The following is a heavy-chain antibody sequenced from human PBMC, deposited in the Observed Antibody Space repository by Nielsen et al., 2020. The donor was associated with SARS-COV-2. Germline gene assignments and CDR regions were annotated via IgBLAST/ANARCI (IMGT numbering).Heavy chain of an antibody. J-gene: IGHJ6*02. CDR1: GVPITDGDYY. CDR2: MYHSGST. V-gene: IGHV4-31*03. Sequence: SETLSLTCTVSGVPITDGDYYWTWIRQHPGKGLEWIGCMYHSGSTYYNPSLKSRLTLSVDTSKNQFSLKLNSLTAADTAVYYCARAGGLGGPSYGMDVWGQGTTVTVSS. CDR3: ARAGGLGGPSYGMDV. D-gene: IGHD3-16*01.